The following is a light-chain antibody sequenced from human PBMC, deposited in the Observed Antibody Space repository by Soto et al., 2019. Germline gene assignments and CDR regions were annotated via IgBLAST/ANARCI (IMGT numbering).Light chain of an antibody. CDR3: PHSGTSPTWT. V-gene: IGKV3-20*01. CDR1: QSVSSSY. Sequence: EIVLTQSPGTLSLSPGERATLSCRASQSVSSSYLAWYQQKPGQAPRLLIYGASSRATGIPDRFSGSGSGTAFTLTISRLEPEDFAVYYCPHSGTSPTWTFGPGTKVEI. J-gene: IGKJ1*01. CDR2: GAS.